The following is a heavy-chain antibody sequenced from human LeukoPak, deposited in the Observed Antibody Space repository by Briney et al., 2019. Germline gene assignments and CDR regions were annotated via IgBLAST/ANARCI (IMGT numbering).Heavy chain of an antibody. CDR3: AKDIRWLVRGYFDY. Sequence: GRSLRLSCAASGFTFDDYAMPWVRQAPGKGLEWVSGISWNSGSIGYADSVKGRFTISRDNAKNSLYLQMNSLRAEDTALYYCAKDIRWLVRGYFDYWGQGTLVTVSS. CDR1: GFTFDDYA. CDR2: ISWNSGSI. D-gene: IGHD6-19*01. J-gene: IGHJ4*02. V-gene: IGHV3-9*01.